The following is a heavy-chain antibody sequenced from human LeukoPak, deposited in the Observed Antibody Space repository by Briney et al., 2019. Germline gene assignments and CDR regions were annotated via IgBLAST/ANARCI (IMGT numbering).Heavy chain of an antibody. CDR1: GFSVSNNY. CDR2: IYGDGRT. D-gene: IGHD3-3*01. J-gene: IGHJ4*02. CDR3: ARGRGLGVVSPYFDY. V-gene: IGHV3-53*01. Sequence: GSLRLSCVVSGFSVSNNYIIWVRQAPGNGLERVSVIYGDGRTSHSASVRGRFTISRDNSKNIVSLQMNNLRAEDTAVYYCARGRGLGVVSPYFDYWGQGTLVTVSS.